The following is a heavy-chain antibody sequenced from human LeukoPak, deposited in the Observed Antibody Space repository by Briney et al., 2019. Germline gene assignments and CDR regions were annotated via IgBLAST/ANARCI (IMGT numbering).Heavy chain of an antibody. Sequence: GGSLRLSCLTSGFTLSTNAMSWVRQAPGKGLEWISGISGSGASTYYADSVKGRFTISRDNSKNTLYLQMNSLRAEDTAVYYCASQGIAAAGRFDYWGQGTLVTVSS. V-gene: IGHV3-23*01. D-gene: IGHD6-13*01. J-gene: IGHJ4*02. CDR2: ISGSGAST. CDR1: GFTLSTNA. CDR3: ASQGIAAAGRFDY.